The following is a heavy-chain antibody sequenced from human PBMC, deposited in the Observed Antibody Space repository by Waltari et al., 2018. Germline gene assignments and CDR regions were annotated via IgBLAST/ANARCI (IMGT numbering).Heavy chain of an antibody. J-gene: IGHJ3*01. CDR3: VRDHAYAFDF. V-gene: IGHV3-48*01. CDR2: ISTGSSPP. CDR1: GFTFSAYT. Sequence: EVQLVESGGDLVQPGGSLRLSCSASGFTFSAYTMNWVRQAPGKGLEWVSYISTGSSPPYYADSVKGRFTISRDNAKNSLYLQMSSLRAEDTALYYCVRDHAYAFDFWGQGTMVTVPS.